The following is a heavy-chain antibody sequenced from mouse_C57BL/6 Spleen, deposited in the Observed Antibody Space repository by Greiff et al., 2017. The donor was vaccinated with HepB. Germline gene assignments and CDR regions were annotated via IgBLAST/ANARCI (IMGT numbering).Heavy chain of an antibody. V-gene: IGHV1-81*01. D-gene: IGHD4-1*01. CDR1: GYTFTSYG. Sequence: VQLVESGAELARPGASVKLSCKASGYTFTSYGISWVKQRTGQGLEWIGEIYPRSGNTYYNEKFKGKATLTADKSSSTAYMELRSLTSEDSAVYFCARRLTGTAFDYWGQGTTLTVSS. J-gene: IGHJ2*01. CDR3: ARRLTGTAFDY. CDR2: IYPRSGNT.